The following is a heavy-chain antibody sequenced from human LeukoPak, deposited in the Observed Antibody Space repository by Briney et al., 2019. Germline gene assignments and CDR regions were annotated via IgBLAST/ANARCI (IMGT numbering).Heavy chain of an antibody. CDR2: ISYDGSNK. Sequence: GGSLRLSCAASGFTFSSYAMHWVRQAPGKGLEWVAVISYDGSNKYYADSVKGRFTISRDNSKNTLYLQMNSLRAEDTAVYYCARDFSPYCSDGSCYAPFDYWGQGTLVTVSS. CDR1: GFTFSSYA. D-gene: IGHD2-15*01. CDR3: ARDFSPYCSDGSCYAPFDY. J-gene: IGHJ4*02. V-gene: IGHV3-30-3*01.